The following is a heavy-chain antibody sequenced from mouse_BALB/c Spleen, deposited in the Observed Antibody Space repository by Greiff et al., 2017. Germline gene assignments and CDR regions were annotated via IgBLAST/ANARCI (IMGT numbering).Heavy chain of an antibody. D-gene: IGHD1-1*01. Sequence: EVQRVESGPELVKPGASVKISCKASGYTFTDYNMHWVKQSHGKSLEWIGYIYPYNGGTGYNQKFKSKATLTVDNSSSTAYMELRSLTSEDSAVYYCARVTTVVDAMDYWGQGTSVTVSS. CDR1: GYTFTDYN. CDR3: ARVTTVVDAMDY. V-gene: IGHV1S29*02. J-gene: IGHJ4*01. CDR2: IYPYNGGT.